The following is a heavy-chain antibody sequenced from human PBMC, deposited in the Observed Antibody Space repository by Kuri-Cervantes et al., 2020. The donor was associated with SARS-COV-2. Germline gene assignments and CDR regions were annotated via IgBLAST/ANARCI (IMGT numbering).Heavy chain of an antibody. D-gene: IGHD4-17*01. CDR1: GFTFSSYS. CDR2: ISSSSSYI. J-gene: IGHJ3*02. Sequence: GGSLKISCVASGFTFSSYSMNWVRQAPGKGLEWVSSISSSSSYIYYADSVKGRFTISRDNAKNSLYLQMNSLRAEDTAVYYCARKDYGDEDDAFDIWGQGTMITVSS. V-gene: IGHV3-21*01. CDR3: ARKDYGDEDDAFDI.